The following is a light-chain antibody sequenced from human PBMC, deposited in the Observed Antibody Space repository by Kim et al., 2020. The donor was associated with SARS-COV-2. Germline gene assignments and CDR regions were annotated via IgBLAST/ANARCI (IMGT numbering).Light chain of an antibody. J-gene: IGKJ1*01. CDR2: GAS. CDR1: QSVSSY. Sequence: EIVMTQSPATLSASPGERATITCRASQSVSSYLAWYQQKPGHAPRLLIYGASTRATGIPARFSGSGSGTEFTLTISSLQSDDFALYYYRSCVTFGQGTKVDIK. CDR3: RSCVT. V-gene: IGKV3-15*01.